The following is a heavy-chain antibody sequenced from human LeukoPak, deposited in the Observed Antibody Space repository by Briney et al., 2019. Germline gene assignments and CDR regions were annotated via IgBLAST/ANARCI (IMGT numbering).Heavy chain of an antibody. D-gene: IGHD6-19*01. CDR1: GFTFSSYS. Sequence: GGSLRLSCAASGFTFSSYSMNWVRQAPGKGLEWVSSISSSSSYIYYADSVKGRFTISRDNAKNSLYLQMNSLRAEDTAVYYCARGVVVWLVPARYPYYYYMDVWGKGTTVTVSS. CDR2: ISSSSSYI. J-gene: IGHJ6*03. V-gene: IGHV3-21*01. CDR3: ARGVVVWLVPARYPYYYYMDV.